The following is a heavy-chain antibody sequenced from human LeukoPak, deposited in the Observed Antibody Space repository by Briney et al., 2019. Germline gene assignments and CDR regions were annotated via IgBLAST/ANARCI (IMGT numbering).Heavy chain of an antibody. CDR1: GYTFTGYY. Sequence: GASVKVSCKASGYTFTGYYLQRVRQAPGQGLEWMGWINPSSGGTNYAQKFQGRVTMTRDTSISTAYMDLSSLTSDDTAMYFCGTSSATFDYWGQGTLVTVSS. CDR2: INPSSGGT. CDR3: GTSSATFDY. D-gene: IGHD6-6*01. J-gene: IGHJ4*02. V-gene: IGHV1-2*02.